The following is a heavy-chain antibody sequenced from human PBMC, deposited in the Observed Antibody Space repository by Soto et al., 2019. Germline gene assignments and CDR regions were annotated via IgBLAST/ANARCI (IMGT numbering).Heavy chain of an antibody. J-gene: IGHJ5*02. V-gene: IGHV4-38-2*01. D-gene: IGHD3-9*01. CDR2: INHSGST. CDR3: ARRFDATGNWFDP. Sequence: SETLSLTCAVSVYSISSGYYWGWIRQRPGKGLEWIGEINHSGSTNYNPSLKSRVTISVDTSKNQFSLQWSSLKASDTAMYYCARRFDATGNWFDPWGQGTLVTVSS. CDR1: VYSISSGYY.